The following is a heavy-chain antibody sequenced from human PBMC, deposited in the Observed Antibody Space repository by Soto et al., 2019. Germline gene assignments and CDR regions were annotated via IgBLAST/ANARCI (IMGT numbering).Heavy chain of an antibody. CDR1: GFTFSSYS. CDR2: ISSSSSYI. Sequence: GGSLRLSCAVSGFTFSSYSMNWVRQAPGRGLEWVSSISSSSSYIYYADSVKGRFTISRDNAKNSLYLQMNSLRAEDTAVYYCARDTSYYDSSGRTPFDYWGQGTLVTVSS. V-gene: IGHV3-21*01. J-gene: IGHJ4*02. D-gene: IGHD3-22*01. CDR3: ARDTSYYDSSGRTPFDY.